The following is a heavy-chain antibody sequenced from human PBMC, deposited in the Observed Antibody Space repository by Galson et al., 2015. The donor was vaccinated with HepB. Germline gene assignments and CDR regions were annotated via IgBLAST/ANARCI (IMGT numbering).Heavy chain of an antibody. J-gene: IGHJ2*01. D-gene: IGHD3-22*01. CDR3: ARAAGYYYDSSGYYYGYYWYFDL. CDR1: GYTFTSYG. V-gene: IGHV1-18*01. Sequence: SVKVSCKASGYTFTSYGISWVRQAPGQGLKWMGWISAYNGNTNYAQKLQGRVTMTTDTSTSTAYMELRSLRSDDTAVYYCARAAGYYYDSSGYYYGYYWYFDLWGRGTLVTVSS. CDR2: ISAYNGNT.